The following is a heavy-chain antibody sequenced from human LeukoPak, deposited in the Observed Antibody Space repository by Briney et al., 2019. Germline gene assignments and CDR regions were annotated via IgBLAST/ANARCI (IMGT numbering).Heavy chain of an antibody. J-gene: IGHJ3*01. D-gene: IGHD6-19*01. CDR1: GYTLTDLS. CDR3: AAGYDSAWSKDSFDV. Sequence: ASVKVSCKVSGYTLTDLSIHWVRQAPGKGLEWMGGFDPEDGETIYAQNFQGRVSMTEDTSTDTAYMEFPSLRFEDTAVYYCAAGYDSAWSKDSFDVWGQGTMVTVSS. V-gene: IGHV1-24*01. CDR2: FDPEDGET.